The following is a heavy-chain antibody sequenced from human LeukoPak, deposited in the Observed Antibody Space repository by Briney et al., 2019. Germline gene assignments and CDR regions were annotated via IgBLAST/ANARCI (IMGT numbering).Heavy chain of an antibody. CDR1: GFTLSSYG. CDR2: IRYDGGNK. V-gene: IGHV3-30*02. D-gene: IGHD2-21*01. CDR3: AKDSQKIADYYYMDV. J-gene: IGHJ6*03. Sequence: GGSLRLSCAASGFTLSSYGMHWVRQAPGKGLEWVAFIRYDGGNKYYADSVRGRFTISRDNSKNTLYLQMNSLRAEDTAVYYCAKDSQKIADYYYMDVWGKGTTVTVSS.